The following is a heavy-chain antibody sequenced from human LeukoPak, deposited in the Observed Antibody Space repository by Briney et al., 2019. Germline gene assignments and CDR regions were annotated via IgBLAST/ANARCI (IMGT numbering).Heavy chain of an antibody. V-gene: IGHV3-7*01. D-gene: IGHD3-16*01. CDR1: GLTFSNYW. CDR3: AALWDGGY. J-gene: IGHJ4*02. CDR2: IKQDGNKE. Sequence: GGSLRLSCAASGLTFSNYWMSWVRQAPGKGLEWVADIKQDGNKEYYLDSVKGRFTISRDNAKNSLFLQMNSLRAEDTAVYYCAALWDGGYWGQGTLVTVSS.